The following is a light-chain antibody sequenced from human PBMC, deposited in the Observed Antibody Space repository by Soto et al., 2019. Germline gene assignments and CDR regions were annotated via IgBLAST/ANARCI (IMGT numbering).Light chain of an antibody. CDR1: QSVLFSSNNKNY. Sequence: DIVMTQSPDSLAVSLGERATINCKSSQSVLFSSNNKNYLAWYQQKAGQPPKLLIYWASSREPGVPDRFSGSGSGTDFTLTISGLQAEDGAVYYCHQYYRTPETFGQGTKVEIK. CDR3: HQYYRTPET. J-gene: IGKJ1*01. CDR2: WAS. V-gene: IGKV4-1*01.